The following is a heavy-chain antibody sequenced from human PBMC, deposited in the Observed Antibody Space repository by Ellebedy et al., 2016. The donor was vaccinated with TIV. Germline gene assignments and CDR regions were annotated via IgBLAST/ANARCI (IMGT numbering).Heavy chain of an antibody. CDR3: AREKSGYSFDY. J-gene: IGHJ4*02. D-gene: IGHD5-18*01. Sequence: SETLSLTCTVSGGSISSYYWSWIRQPPGKGLEWIGEINHSGSTNYNPSLKSRVTISVDTSKNQFSLKLSSVTAADTAVYYCAREKSGYSFDYWGQGTLVTVSS. CDR1: GGSISSYY. CDR2: INHSGST. V-gene: IGHV4-34*01.